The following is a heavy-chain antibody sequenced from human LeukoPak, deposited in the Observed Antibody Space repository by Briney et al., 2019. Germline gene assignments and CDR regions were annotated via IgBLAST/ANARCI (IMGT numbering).Heavy chain of an antibody. CDR1: GYTFTSYY. V-gene: IGHV1-46*01. J-gene: IGHJ4*02. CDR2: INPSGGST. CDR3: ARETPEVVVAATPVGYFDY. Sequence: ASVKVSCKASGYTFTSYYMHWVRQAPGQGLEWMGIINPSGGSTSYAQKFQGGVTMTRDTSTSTVYMELSSLRSEDTAVYYCARETPEVVVAATPVGYFDYWGQGTLVTVSS. D-gene: IGHD2-15*01.